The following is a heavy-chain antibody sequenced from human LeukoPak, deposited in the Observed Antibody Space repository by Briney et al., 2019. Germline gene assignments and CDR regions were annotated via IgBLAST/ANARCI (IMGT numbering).Heavy chain of an antibody. CDR3: ARDGASGGMEV. Sequence: PSETLSLTCTVSGGSISSYYWSWIRQPPGKGLEWIGYIYYSGSTNYNPSLKSRVTISVDTSKNRFSLKLSSVTAADTAVYYCARDGASGGMEVWGQGTTVNVSS. D-gene: IGHD3-10*01. V-gene: IGHV4-59*01. J-gene: IGHJ6*02. CDR2: IYYSGST. CDR1: GGSISSYY.